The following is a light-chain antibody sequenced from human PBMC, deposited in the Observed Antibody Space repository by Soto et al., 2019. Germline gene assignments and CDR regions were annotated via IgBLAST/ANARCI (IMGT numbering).Light chain of an antibody. Sequence: EIVLTQSPATLSLSPGERATLSCRASRSVTTFLAWYQQKPGQAPRILFYDSSKRATGVPTRFSGSQSGTDFTLTISSLEPDDLAVDYCQQRTNWPLTFGGRTKVERK. CDR1: RSVTTF. CDR3: QQRTNWPLT. CDR2: DSS. J-gene: IGKJ4*01. V-gene: IGKV3-11*01.